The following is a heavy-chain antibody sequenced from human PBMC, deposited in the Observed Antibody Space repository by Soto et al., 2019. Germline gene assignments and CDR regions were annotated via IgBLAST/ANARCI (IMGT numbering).Heavy chain of an antibody. J-gene: IGHJ4*02. CDR2: ITGNSARI. D-gene: IGHD1-20*01. V-gene: IGHV3-23*01. CDR3: ASILGITGTFQGFDY. CDR1: DSTIRRYA. Sequence: PGGSLRLSCAASDSTIRRYAMSWVRQAPGKGLEWVSGITGNSARIYYADSVKGRFSISRDNSKNTLYLQMNSLRAEDTAVYYCASILGITGTFQGFDYWGQGTLVTVSS.